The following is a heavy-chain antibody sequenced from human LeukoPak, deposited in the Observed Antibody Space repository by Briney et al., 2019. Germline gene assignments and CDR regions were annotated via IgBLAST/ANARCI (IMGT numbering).Heavy chain of an antibody. CDR1: GFTFSSYA. D-gene: IGHD1-26*01. CDR3: AREGVIVGAFDY. V-gene: IGHV3-30*04. CDR2: ISYDGSNK. J-gene: IGHJ4*02. Sequence: GGSLRLSCAASGFTFSSYAMHWVRQAPGKGLEWVAVISYDGSNKYYADSVKGRFTISRDNSKNTLYLQMNSLRAEDTAVHYCAREGVIVGAFDYWGQGTLVTVSS.